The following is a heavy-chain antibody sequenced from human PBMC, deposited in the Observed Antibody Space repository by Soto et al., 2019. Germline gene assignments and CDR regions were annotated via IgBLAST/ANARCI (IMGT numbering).Heavy chain of an antibody. D-gene: IGHD2-15*01. Sequence: LRLSCAASGFTFRSYWMRWVRQFPGKGLEWAANIKQDGSEKYYVDSVKGRFTISRDNAKNSLYLQMNSLRAEDTAVYYCASGRYCSGGSCYWWGQGTLVTVSS. J-gene: IGHJ4*02. CDR2: IKQDGSEK. CDR1: GFTFRSYW. V-gene: IGHV3-7*01. CDR3: ASGRYCSGGSCYW.